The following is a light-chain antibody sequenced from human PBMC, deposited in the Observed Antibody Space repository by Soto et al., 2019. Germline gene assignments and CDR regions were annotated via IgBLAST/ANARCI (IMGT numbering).Light chain of an antibody. CDR1: QSVSSY. CDR2: GAS. CDR3: QQYNDWPPT. V-gene: IGKV3-15*01. Sequence: EILLTQSPATLSLSPGERATLSCGASQSVSSYLAWYQQKPGQAPRLLIYGASTRATGIPARFSGSGSGTEFTLSIGSLQSEDFEVYYCQQYNDWPPTFGQGTKVDIK. J-gene: IGKJ1*01.